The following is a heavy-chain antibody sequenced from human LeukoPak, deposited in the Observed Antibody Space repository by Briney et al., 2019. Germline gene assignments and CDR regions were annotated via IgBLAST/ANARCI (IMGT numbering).Heavy chain of an antibody. J-gene: IGHJ4*02. CDR3: ARDVGYSYGPAGY. CDR2: IYYSGIT. Sequence: SETLSLTCTVSGGSISSSSYYWGWIRQPPGKGLEWIGSIYYSGITYYNPSLQSRGTISVDTSKNQFSLKLSSVTAADTAMYYCARDVGYSYGPAGYWGQGTLVTVSS. V-gene: IGHV4-39*07. CDR1: GGSISSSSYY. D-gene: IGHD5-18*01.